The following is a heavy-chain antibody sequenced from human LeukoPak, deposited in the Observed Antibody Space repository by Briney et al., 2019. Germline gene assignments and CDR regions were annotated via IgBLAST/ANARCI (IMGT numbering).Heavy chain of an antibody. CDR3: ARDYKYAFDN. CDR2: IGIDSGNL. D-gene: IGHD5-24*01. V-gene: IGHV3-48*01. CDR1: VFTFSDYS. Sequence: PGGTLRLSCAPSVFTFSDYSMNWVRAAPGKGLEWISYIGIDSGNLNYADSVKGRFTISGDKAKNSLYLQMNSLRVDDTAVYYCARDYKYAFDNWGKGTLVTVSS. J-gene: IGHJ4*02.